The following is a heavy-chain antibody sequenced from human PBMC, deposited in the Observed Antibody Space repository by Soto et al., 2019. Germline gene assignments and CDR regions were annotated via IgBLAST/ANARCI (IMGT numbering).Heavy chain of an antibody. D-gene: IGHD4-4*01. CDR2: LYPDDSDT. V-gene: IGHV5-51*01. CDR1: GCNFPTFW. CDR3: AGGKYSNPRGGLDV. J-gene: IGHJ4*02. Sequence: GESLKISCKHSGCNFPTFWIAWVRQMPGKGLEWMGTLYPDDSDTRYRPSFQGQVTISADKSIQTAYLQWGRLKAADSAFYYGAGGKYSNPRGGLDVWGQGTLVTVSS.